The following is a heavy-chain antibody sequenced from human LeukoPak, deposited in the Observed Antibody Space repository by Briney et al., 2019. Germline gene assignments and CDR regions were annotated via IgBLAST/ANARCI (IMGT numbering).Heavy chain of an antibody. J-gene: IGHJ4*02. CDR1: GFTFSSYS. CDR2: ISSSSSYI. D-gene: IGHD6-13*01. V-gene: IGHV3-21*01. CDR3: ARESAAATFDY. Sequence: GGSRRLSCAASGFTFSSYSMNWVRQAPGKGLEWLSSISSSSSYIYYADSVKGRFTISRDNAKNSLYLQMNSLRAEDTAVYYCARESAAATFDYWGQGTLVTVSS.